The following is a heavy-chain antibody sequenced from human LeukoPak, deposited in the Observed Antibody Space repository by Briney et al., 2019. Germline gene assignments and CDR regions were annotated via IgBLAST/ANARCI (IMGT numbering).Heavy chain of an antibody. J-gene: IGHJ3*02. CDR3: AKDRGGRYYDSSGPQSDAFDI. CDR2: ISGSGGST. D-gene: IGHD3-22*01. Sequence: PGGSLRLSCAASGFTFSSYAMSWVRQAPGKGLEWVSAISGSGGSTYYADSVKGRFTISRDNSKNTLYLKMNSLRAEDTAVYYCAKDRGGRYYDSSGPQSDAFDIWGQGTMVTVSS. CDR1: GFTFSSYA. V-gene: IGHV3-23*01.